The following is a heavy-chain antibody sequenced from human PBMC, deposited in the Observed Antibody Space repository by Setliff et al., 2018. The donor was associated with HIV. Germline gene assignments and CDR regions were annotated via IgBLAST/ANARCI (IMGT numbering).Heavy chain of an antibody. CDR3: ARYYCPTGECYGFDI. Sequence: PSETLSLTCTVSGGSISNYYWSWIRQPPGKGLEWIGYIHSSGSTNCNPSLKSRVTISIDASNNQFSLKLTSVTAAETAVYYCARYYCPTGECYGFDIWGQGTMVTVSS. V-gene: IGHV4-4*09. CDR1: GGSISNYY. J-gene: IGHJ3*02. D-gene: IGHD2-8*01. CDR2: IHSSGST.